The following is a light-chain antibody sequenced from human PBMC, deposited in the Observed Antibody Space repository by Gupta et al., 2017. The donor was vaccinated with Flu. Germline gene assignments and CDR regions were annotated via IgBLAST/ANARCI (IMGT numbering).Light chain of an antibody. J-gene: IGKJ3*01. CDR2: AAS. CDR1: QSISSY. V-gene: IGKV1-39*01. CDR3: QQSYSTPFT. Sequence: DIQTTQSPSSLSASVGDRVTITCRASQSISSYLNWYQQKPGKAPKLLIYAASSLQSGVPSRLSGSGSGTDFTLTISSLQPEDFATYYCQQSYSTPFTFGPGTKVDIK.